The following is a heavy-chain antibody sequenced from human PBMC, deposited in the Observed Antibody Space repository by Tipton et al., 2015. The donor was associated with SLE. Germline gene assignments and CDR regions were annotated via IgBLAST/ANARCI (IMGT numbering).Heavy chain of an antibody. Sequence: TLSLTCTVSVGSITTNYWSWIRQPAGKGLQWIGRIHTSEGTNYNPSLKSRVAMSIDTSKNQFSLNLNSVTAADTAVYYCARENYAESRGIWGQGTMVTVSS. J-gene: IGHJ3*02. V-gene: IGHV4-4*07. D-gene: IGHD3-16*01. CDR3: ARENYAESRGI. CDR1: VGSITTNY. CDR2: IHTSEGT.